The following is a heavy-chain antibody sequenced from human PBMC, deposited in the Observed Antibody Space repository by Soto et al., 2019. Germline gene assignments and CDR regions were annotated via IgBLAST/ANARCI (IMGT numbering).Heavy chain of an antibody. V-gene: IGHV1-69*01. Sequence: QVQLVQSGAEVKKPGSSVKVSCKASGGTFNNYAISWLRQAPGQGLQWMGEIIPVFGTSNYVQHFQGRVTITADESTSTVYMELNSLRFEDTAMYYCARAGVTVTGWDSWGQGTLVTVSS. D-gene: IGHD1-20*01. CDR3: ARAGVTVTGWDS. CDR2: IIPVFGTS. J-gene: IGHJ4*02. CDR1: GGTFNNYA.